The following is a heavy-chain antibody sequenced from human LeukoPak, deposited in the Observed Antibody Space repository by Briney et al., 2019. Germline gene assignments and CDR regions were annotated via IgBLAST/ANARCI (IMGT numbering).Heavy chain of an antibody. CDR1: GGSISSYY. CDR2: IYYSGST. V-gene: IGHV4-59*01. J-gene: IGHJ4*02. CDR3: ARASIEVVITTFYFDY. D-gene: IGHD3-22*01. Sequence: SETLSLTCTGSGGSISSYYWSWIRQPPGKGLEWIGYIYYSGSTNYNPSLKSRVTISVDTSKNQFSLKLSSVTAADTAVYYCARASIEVVITTFYFDYWGQGTLVTVSS.